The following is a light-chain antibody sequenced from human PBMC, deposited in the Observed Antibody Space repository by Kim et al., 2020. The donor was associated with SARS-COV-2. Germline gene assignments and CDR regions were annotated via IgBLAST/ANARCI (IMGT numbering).Light chain of an antibody. Sequence: ELTQPPSASGTPGQRVTISCSGSSSNIGSNTVNWYQQLPGTAPKLLIYSNNRRPSGVPDRFSGSKSGTSASLAISGLQPEDEADYYCAAWDDSLNGWVFGGGTQLTVL. J-gene: IGLJ3*02. CDR3: AAWDDSLNGWV. V-gene: IGLV1-44*01. CDR2: SNN. CDR1: SSNIGSNT.